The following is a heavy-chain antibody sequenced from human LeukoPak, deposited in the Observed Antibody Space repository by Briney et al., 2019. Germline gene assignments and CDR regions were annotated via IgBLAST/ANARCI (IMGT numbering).Heavy chain of an antibody. V-gene: IGHV4-31*03. Sequence: PSQTLSLTCTVSGGSISSGGYYWAWIRQHPGKGLEWIGYICYSGSTYYNPSLKSRVTISVDTSKNQFSLNLSSVTAADTAVYYCARARVGRLGELSLFDYWGQGTLVTVSS. J-gene: IGHJ4*02. CDR1: GGSISSGGYY. D-gene: IGHD3-16*02. CDR3: ARARVGRLGELSLFDY. CDR2: ICYSGST.